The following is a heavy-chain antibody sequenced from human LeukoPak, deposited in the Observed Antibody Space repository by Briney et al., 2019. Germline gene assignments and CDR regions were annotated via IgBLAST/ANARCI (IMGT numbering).Heavy chain of an antibody. CDR1: GYTLTELS. CDR2: LDPEDGET. CDR3: ATGVGAGVGATPYGMDV. D-gene: IGHD1-26*01. Sequence: ASVKVSCKVSGYTLTELSMHWVRQAPGKGLEWMGGLDPEDGETIYAQKFQGRVTMTEDTSTDTAYMELSSLRSEDTAVYYCATGVGAGVGATPYGMDVWGQGTTVTVSS. J-gene: IGHJ6*02. V-gene: IGHV1-24*01.